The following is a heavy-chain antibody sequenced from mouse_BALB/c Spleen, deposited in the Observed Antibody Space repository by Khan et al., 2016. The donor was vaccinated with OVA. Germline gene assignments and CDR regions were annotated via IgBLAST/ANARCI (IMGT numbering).Heavy chain of an antibody. J-gene: IGHJ2*01. V-gene: IGHV3-2*02. CDR3: ARIYRGDFDY. CDR2: ISYGGNT. Sequence: EVQLQESGPGLVKPSQSLSLTCTVTGYSITSDYAWNWIRQFPGNKLEWMGYISYGGNTKYNPSLKSRISITRDTSENQFFLQLNSVTIEDTATYYCARIYRGDFDYWGQGTTLTVSS. CDR1: GYSITSDYA. D-gene: IGHD2-14*01.